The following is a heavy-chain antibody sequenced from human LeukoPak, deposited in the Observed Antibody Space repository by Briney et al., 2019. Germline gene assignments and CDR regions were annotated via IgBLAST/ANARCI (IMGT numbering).Heavy chain of an antibody. CDR2: ISGSGGST. CDR1: GFTFSSYG. CDR3: AKWSSSLRYFDWLLPFDY. J-gene: IGHJ4*02. Sequence: GGSLRLSCAASGFTFSSYGMSWVRQAPGKGLEWVSSISGSGGSTYYADSVKGRFTISRDNSKNTLYLQMNSLRAEDTAVYYCAKWSSSLRYFDWLLPFDYWGQGTLVTVSS. D-gene: IGHD3-9*01. V-gene: IGHV3-23*01.